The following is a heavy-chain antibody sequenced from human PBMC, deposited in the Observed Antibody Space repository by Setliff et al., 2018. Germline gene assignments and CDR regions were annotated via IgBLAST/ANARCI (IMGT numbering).Heavy chain of an antibody. Sequence: SVKVSCKASGGTFSSYAISWVRQAPGQGLEWMGRIIPIFGTANYAQKFQGRVTITADKSTSTAYMELSSLRSEYTAVYYCARETFGRGLNYYYYYMDVWGKGTTVTVSS. CDR3: ARETFGRGLNYYYYYMDV. V-gene: IGHV1-69*06. CDR1: GGTFSSYA. D-gene: IGHD3-3*01. CDR2: IIPIFGTA. J-gene: IGHJ6*03.